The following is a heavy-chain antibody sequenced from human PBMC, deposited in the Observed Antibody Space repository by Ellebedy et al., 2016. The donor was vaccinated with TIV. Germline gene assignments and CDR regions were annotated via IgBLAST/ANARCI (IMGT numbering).Heavy chain of an antibody. D-gene: IGHD6-19*01. CDR1: GFTFADYT. V-gene: IGHV3-43*01. Sequence: PGGSLRLSCAASGFTFADYTMHWVRQAPGKGLEWVSVISSDGGITNYADSVKGRFTISRDNSKNSLFLQMSSLRTEDTAFYYCAKDLAVAGDDPYYFDYWGQGTLVTVSS. CDR2: ISSDGGIT. J-gene: IGHJ4*02. CDR3: AKDLAVAGDDPYYFDY.